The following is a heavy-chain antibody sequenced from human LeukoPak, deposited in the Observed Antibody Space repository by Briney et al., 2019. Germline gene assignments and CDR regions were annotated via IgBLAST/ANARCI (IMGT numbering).Heavy chain of an antibody. CDR2: ISSSSSTI. D-gene: IGHD2-21*01. Sequence: GGSLRLSCAASGFTFSSYSMNWVRQAPGKGLEWVSSISSSSSTIYYADSVKGRFTISRDNAKNSLYLQMNSLRAEDTAVYYCARESLGGGDDAFDIWGQGTMVTVSS. CDR3: ARESLGGGDDAFDI. V-gene: IGHV3-48*01. CDR1: GFTFSSYS. J-gene: IGHJ3*02.